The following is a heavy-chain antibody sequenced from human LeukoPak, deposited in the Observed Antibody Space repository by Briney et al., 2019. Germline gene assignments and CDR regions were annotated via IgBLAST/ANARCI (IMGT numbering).Heavy chain of an antibody. V-gene: IGHV1-69*05. CDR2: IIPIFGTA. Sequence: SVKVSCKASGGTFSSYAISWVRQAPGQGLEWMGGIIPIFGTANYAQKFQGRVTITTDESTSTAYMELSSLRSEDTAVYYCARGRSSGWYSNYYFDYWGQGTLVTVSS. J-gene: IGHJ4*02. CDR1: GGTFSSYA. CDR3: ARGRSSGWYSNYYFDY. D-gene: IGHD6-19*01.